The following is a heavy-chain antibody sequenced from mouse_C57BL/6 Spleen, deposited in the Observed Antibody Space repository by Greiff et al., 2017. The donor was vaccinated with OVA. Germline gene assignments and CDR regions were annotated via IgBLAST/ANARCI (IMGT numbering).Heavy chain of an antibody. D-gene: IGHD4-1*01. CDR3: ARSNGTGFAY. Sequence: VQLQQPGAELVMPGASVKLSCKASGYTFTSYWMHWVKQRPGQGLEWIGEIDPSDSYTNYNQKFKGKSTLTVYKSSSTASMQLSSLTSEDSAVYYCARSNGTGFAYWGQGTLVTVSA. V-gene: IGHV1-69*01. CDR1: GYTFTSYW. J-gene: IGHJ3*01. CDR2: IDPSDSYT.